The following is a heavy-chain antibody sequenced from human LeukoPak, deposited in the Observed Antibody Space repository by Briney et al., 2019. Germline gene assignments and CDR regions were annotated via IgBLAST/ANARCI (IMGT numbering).Heavy chain of an antibody. CDR3: ARESAPYYDISPGALDI. CDR1: GFTFSSYW. V-gene: IGHV3-7*01. J-gene: IGHJ3*02. CDR2: IKQDGSEK. D-gene: IGHD3-9*01. Sequence: GGSLRLSCAASGFTFSSYWMSWVRQAPGKGLEWVANIKQDGSEKYYVDSVKGRFTISRDNAKNSLYLQMNSLRAEDTAVYYCARESAPYYDISPGALDIWGQGTMVTVSS.